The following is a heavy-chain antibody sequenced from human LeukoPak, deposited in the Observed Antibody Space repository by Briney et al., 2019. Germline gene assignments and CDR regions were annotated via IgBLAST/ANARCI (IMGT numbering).Heavy chain of an antibody. CDR2: ISAGGGIT. Sequence: PGGSLRLSCAASGFAFSTYGMNWVRQAPGKGLEWVSVISAGGGITYWADSVKGRFTITRDNSKNTVSLQMNSLRAEDTAVYYCARDQTPFVWGQGTLVTVSS. CDR1: GFAFSTYG. CDR3: ARDQTPFV. V-gene: IGHV3-23*01. J-gene: IGHJ4*02.